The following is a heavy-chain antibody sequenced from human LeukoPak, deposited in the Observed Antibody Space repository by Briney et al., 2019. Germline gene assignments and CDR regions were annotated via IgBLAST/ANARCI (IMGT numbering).Heavy chain of an antibody. D-gene: IGHD3-22*01. CDR2: VTSGGSP. V-gene: IGHV3-23*01. CDR1: GFTFSSYG. Sequence: GGSLRLSCDASGFTFSSYGMNWVRQAPGEGLEWVSGVTSGGSPYYADSVQGRFTVSRDNTKNTLYVQMNSLRAEDTALYYCARDIYPDSSGTAFDSWGQGTLVTAS. CDR3: ARDIYPDSSGTAFDS. J-gene: IGHJ4*02.